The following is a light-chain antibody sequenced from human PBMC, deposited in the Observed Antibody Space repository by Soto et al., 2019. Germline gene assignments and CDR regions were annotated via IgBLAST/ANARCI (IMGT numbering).Light chain of an antibody. V-gene: IGKV3-20*01. CDR1: QSVSSSY. J-gene: IGKJ5*01. CDR2: GAS. CDR3: QQYGSSPSIT. Sequence: EIVLTQSPGTLSLSPGERATLSCKASQSVSSSYVAWYRQKPGQAPRLLIHGASSRATGIPDRVSGSGSGTDFTLTISRLEPEDFAVYYCQQYGSSPSITFGQGTRLDIK.